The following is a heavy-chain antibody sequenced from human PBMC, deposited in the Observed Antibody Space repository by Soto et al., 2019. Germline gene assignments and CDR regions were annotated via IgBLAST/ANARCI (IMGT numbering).Heavy chain of an antibody. D-gene: IGHD3-3*01. Sequence: GGSLRLSCAASGFTFSSYWMSWVRQAPGKGLEWVTNIKQDGSEKYYVDSVKGRFTISRDNAKNSLYLQMNSLRAEDTAVYYLATDGAKRLRFVEWLLLFEYWGQGTLVTVSS. CDR2: IKQDGSEK. CDR1: GFTFSSYW. J-gene: IGHJ4*02. V-gene: IGHV3-7*01. CDR3: ATDGAKRLRFVEWLLLFEY.